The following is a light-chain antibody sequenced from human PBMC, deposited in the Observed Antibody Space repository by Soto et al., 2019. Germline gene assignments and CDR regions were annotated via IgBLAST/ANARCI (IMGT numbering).Light chain of an antibody. Sequence: DIQMTQSPSSLSASVGDRVTITCRASQSISSYLNWYQQKPGKAPKLLIYAASSLQSGVPSRFSGSGSGTDFTLTISSLQPEDFATYYCLQDHTYPRTFGQGTKVEIK. J-gene: IGKJ1*01. CDR2: AAS. CDR1: QSISSY. CDR3: LQDHTYPRT. V-gene: IGKV1-39*01.